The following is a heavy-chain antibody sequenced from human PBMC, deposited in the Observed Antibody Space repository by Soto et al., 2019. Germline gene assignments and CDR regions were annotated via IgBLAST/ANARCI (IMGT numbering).Heavy chain of an antibody. CDR1: GFTVSSNY. V-gene: IGHV3-30*18. J-gene: IGHJ4*02. CDR2: VSHDGRNT. Sequence: PEGSLRLSCAVSGFTVSSNYMNWARPAPDKGLGWVAVVSHDGRNTHYADSVKGRFTISRDSSKNTVSLEMTSLRAEDTAVYFFSNGGRHWLVTFDLNYWGQGALVTVSS. CDR3: SNGGRHWLVTFDLNY. D-gene: IGHD6-19*01.